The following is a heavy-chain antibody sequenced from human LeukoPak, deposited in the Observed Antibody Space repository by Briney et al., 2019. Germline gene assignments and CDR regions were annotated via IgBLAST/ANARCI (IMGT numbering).Heavy chain of an antibody. CDR3: TRDRGGGYSYGSSDY. Sequence: GGSLRLSCKASGFTFGDYAMSWFRQAPGKGLEWVGFIRSKAYGGTTEYAASVKGRFTISRDDSKSIAYLQMNSLKTEDTAVYYCTRDRGGGYSYGSSDYWGQGTLVTVSS. V-gene: IGHV3-49*03. CDR2: IRSKAYGGTT. J-gene: IGHJ4*02. CDR1: GFTFGDYA. D-gene: IGHD5-18*01.